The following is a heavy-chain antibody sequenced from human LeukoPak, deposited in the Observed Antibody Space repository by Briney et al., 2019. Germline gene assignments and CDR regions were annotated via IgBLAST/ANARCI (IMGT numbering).Heavy chain of an antibody. CDR1: GYTFTSYA. CDR3: AREQWLEHYFDY. D-gene: IGHD6-19*01. V-gene: IGHV1-3*01. Sequence: ASVKVSCKASGYTFTSYAMNWVRQAPGQRLEWMGWINAGNGNTKYSQKFQGRVTITRDTSASTAYMELSSLRSEDTAVYYCAREQWLEHYFDYWGQGTLVTVSP. J-gene: IGHJ4*02. CDR2: INAGNGNT.